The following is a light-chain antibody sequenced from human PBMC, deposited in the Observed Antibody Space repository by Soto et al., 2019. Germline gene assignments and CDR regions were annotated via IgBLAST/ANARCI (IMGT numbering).Light chain of an antibody. CDR3: QQLNSYPRGT. CDR2: AAS. V-gene: IGKV1-9*01. CDR1: QGISSY. J-gene: IGKJ4*01. Sequence: DIQLTQSPSFLSASVGDRVTITCRASQGISSYLAWYQQKPGKAPKLLIYAASTLQSGVPSRFSGSGSGREFTLTISSLQPEDFATYYCQQLNSYPRGTFGGGTKVEIK.